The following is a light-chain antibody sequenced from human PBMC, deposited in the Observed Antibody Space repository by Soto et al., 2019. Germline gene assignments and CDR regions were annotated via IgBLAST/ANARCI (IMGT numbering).Light chain of an antibody. CDR3: QHYVTWPLT. J-gene: IGKJ4*01. CDR1: QSVSSN. CDR2: GAS. Sequence: EIVMTQSPATLSVSPGERATLSCRASQSVSSNLAWYQQKPGQAPSLLIYGASTRATGTPARFSGSGSGAEFTLTISSLQSEDFAVYYCQHYVTWPLTFGGGTKVDIK. V-gene: IGKV3-15*01.